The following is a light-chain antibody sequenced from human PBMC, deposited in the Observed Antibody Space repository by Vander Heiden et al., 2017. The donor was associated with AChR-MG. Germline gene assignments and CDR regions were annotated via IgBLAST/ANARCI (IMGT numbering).Light chain of an antibody. CDR2: EVN. CDR1: STDVGGYNH. V-gene: IGLV2-8*01. CDR3: SSYAGSNNVV. Sequence: QSALPQPPSAPGSPGPSVPISSTGTSTDVGGYNHVSWYQQHPGKAPKLMIYEVNKWPSGVPDRFAGSKSGNTASLTVSGLQAEDEADYYCSSYAGSNNVVFGGGTKLTVL. J-gene: IGLJ2*01.